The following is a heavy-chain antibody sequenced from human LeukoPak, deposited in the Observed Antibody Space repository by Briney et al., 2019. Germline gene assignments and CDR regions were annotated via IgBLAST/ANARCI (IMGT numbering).Heavy chain of an antibody. CDR2: IHGSSGST. CDR3: ARGYDFWSGYSFDY. CDR1: GFTFSNYG. J-gene: IGHJ4*02. D-gene: IGHD3-3*01. Sequence: GGSLRLSCSASGFTFSNYGMSWVRQAPGKWREWVSGIHGSSGSTYYGDSVKCRSTIPRDNSKNTLYLQMNSLRAEDTAVYYCARGYDFWSGYSFDYWGQGTLVTVSS. V-gene: IGHV3-23*01.